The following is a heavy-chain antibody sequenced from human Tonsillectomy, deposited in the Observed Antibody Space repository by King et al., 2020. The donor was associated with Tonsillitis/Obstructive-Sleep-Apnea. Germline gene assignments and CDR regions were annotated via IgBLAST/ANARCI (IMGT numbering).Heavy chain of an antibody. V-gene: IGHV3-48*03. Sequence: VQLVESGGGLVQPGGSLRLSCAASGFTFSSYEMNWVRQAPGKGLEWVSYISSSGSTIYYADSVKGRFTISRDNAKNSLYLQMNSLRAEDTAVYYCARDPQFDCSSTSCYAFDIWGQGTMVTVSS. CDR3: ARDPQFDCSSTSCYAFDI. D-gene: IGHD2-2*01. CDR1: GFTFSSYE. J-gene: IGHJ3*02. CDR2: ISSSGSTI.